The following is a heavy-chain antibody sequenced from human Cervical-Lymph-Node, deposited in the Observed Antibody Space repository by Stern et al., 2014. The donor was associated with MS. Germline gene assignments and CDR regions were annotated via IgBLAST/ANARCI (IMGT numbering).Heavy chain of an antibody. J-gene: IGHJ4*02. V-gene: IGHV3-23*04. CDR2: ISGSGSST. CDR1: GFTFSTYA. Sequence: EVQLVESGGGLVQPGGSLRLSCTGSGFTFSTYAMSWVRPAPGKGLEWVSTISGSGSSTYYIDSVKGRFTISRDNSRNTLYLQMSSLRAEDTAVYYCARGSGVYWGQGTLVTVSS. D-gene: IGHD7-27*01. CDR3: ARGSGVY.